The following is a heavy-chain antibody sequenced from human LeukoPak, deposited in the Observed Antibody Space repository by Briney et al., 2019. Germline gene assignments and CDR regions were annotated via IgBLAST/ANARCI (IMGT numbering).Heavy chain of an antibody. CDR2: VYGSGST. Sequence: SETLCLTCAASGSSISNYRWHWIRQAPGKGLEWVSHVYGSGSTDHNPSLKSRVTISVDTSKNHFSLKLTSVTAADTAVYFCARARNFGGGRFYFDSWGQGILVTVSS. CDR3: ARARNFGGGRFYFDS. CDR1: GSSISNYR. V-gene: IGHV4-59*01. D-gene: IGHD3-16*01. J-gene: IGHJ4*02.